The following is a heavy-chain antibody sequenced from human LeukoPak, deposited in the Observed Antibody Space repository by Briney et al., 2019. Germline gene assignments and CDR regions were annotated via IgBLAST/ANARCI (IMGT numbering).Heavy chain of an antibody. CDR3: ATGGSSGYSDAFDI. CDR1: GFTFSSYG. J-gene: IGHJ3*02. Sequence: GGSLRLSCAASGFTFSSYGMHWVRQAPGKGLEWVAFIRYDGSNKYYADSVKGRFTISRDNSKNTLYLQMNSLRAEDTAVYYCATGGSSGYSDAFDIWGQETMVTVSS. D-gene: IGHD3-22*01. CDR2: IRYDGSNK. V-gene: IGHV3-30*02.